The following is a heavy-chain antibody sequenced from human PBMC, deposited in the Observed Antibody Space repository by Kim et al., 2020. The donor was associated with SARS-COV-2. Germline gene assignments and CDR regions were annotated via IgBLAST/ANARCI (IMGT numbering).Heavy chain of an antibody. CDR2: FYNNGRP. CDR1: GDSFSLYY. CDR3: AGHPHSSGQGLFDF. D-gene: IGHD6-25*01. V-gene: IGHV4-59*08. Sequence: SETLSLTCSVSGDSFSLYYWSWIRQPRGKGLECIASFYNNGRPDYNPALKSRVTMSGDTSRNQFSLRLRSVTAADTAAYYCAGHPHSSGQGLFDFWGQG. J-gene: IGHJ4*02.